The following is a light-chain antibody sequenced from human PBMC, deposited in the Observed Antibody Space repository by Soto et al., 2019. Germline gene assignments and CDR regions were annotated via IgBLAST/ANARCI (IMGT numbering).Light chain of an antibody. J-gene: IGKJ4*01. Sequence: EIVLTQSPGTLSLSPGERATLSCRASQSVSSSYLAWFQQKPGQAPRLLIYGASGRATGIPDRFSGSGSGTDFTLTISTLEPEDFAVYYCQQYGSSPEITFGGGTKVEIK. CDR2: GAS. V-gene: IGKV3-20*01. CDR3: QQYGSSPEIT. CDR1: QSVSSSY.